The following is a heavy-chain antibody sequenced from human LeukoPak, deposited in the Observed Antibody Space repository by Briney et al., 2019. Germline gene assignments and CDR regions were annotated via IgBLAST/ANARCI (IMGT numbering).Heavy chain of an antibody. J-gene: IGHJ4*02. D-gene: IGHD1-26*01. CDR2: IYYSGST. Sequence: PSETLSLTCTVSGGSISSRGYYWGWIRQPPGKGQEWIGNIYYSGSTYYNPSLKSRVTISVDTSKNQFSLKLTSVTAADTAVYYCARQVVGGSYFHFDYWGQGTLVTVSS. CDR1: GGSISSRGYY. CDR3: ARQVVGGSYFHFDY. V-gene: IGHV4-39*01.